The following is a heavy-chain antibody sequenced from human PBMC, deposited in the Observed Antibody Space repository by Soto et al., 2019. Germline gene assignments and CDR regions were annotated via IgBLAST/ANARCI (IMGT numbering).Heavy chain of an antibody. D-gene: IGHD3-16*01. CDR2: IYYSGST. J-gene: IGHJ4*02. Sequence: PSETLSLTCTVSDGSISSYYVSWIRQPPGKGLEWIGYIYYSGSTNYNPSLKSRVTISVDTSKNQFSLKLSSVTAADTAVYYCARVVGASHTSHLIFDYWGRGTLVTVSS. CDR1: DGSISSYY. CDR3: ARVVGASHTSHLIFDY. V-gene: IGHV4-59*01.